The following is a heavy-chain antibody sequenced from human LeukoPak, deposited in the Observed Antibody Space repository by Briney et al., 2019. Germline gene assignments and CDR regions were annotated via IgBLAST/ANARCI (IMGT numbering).Heavy chain of an antibody. CDR1: GGSISSYY. J-gene: IGHJ6*02. CDR3: AREYGNYGMDV. V-gene: IGHV4-59*01. Sequence: NPSETLSPTCTVSGGSISSYYWSWIRQPPGKGLEWIGYIYYSGSTNYNPSLKSRVTISVDTSKNQFSLKLSSVTAADTAVYYCAREYGNYGMDVWGQGTTVTVSS. D-gene: IGHD1-1*01. CDR2: IYYSGST.